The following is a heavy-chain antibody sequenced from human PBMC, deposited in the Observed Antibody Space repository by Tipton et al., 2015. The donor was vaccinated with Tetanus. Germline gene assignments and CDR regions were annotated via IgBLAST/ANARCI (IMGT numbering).Heavy chain of an antibody. J-gene: IGHJ4*02. Sequence: LRLSCTVSGGSVNSGRYYWTWIRQHPGKGLEWIGYVYYSGSATYNPSLKRRVVISVDTSKDQFSLKMNSVTAADTAVYYCARVGNTMIGGQATHFDYWGQGTLVTVSS. V-gene: IGHV4-31*02. CDR3: ARVGNTMIGGQATHFDY. CDR2: VYYSGSA. D-gene: IGHD3-10*01. CDR1: GGSVNSGRYY.